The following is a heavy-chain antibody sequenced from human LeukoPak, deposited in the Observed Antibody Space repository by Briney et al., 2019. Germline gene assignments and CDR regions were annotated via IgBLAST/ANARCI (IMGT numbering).Heavy chain of an antibody. Sequence: ASVKVSCKASGYTFTSCFIHWVRQAPGQGLEWMGVINPSGGSTSYAQKFQGRVTMTRDTSTSTVSMELSSLRFEDTAVYYCARGPYGGDWHFDFWGQGTLVTVSS. CDR2: INPSGGST. V-gene: IGHV1-46*01. CDR3: ARGPYGGDWHFDF. D-gene: IGHD2-21*02. CDR1: GYTFTSCF. J-gene: IGHJ4*02.